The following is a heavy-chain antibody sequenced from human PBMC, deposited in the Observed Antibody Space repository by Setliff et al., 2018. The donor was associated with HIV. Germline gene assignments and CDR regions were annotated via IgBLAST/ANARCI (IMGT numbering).Heavy chain of an antibody. J-gene: IGHJ4*02. D-gene: IGHD3-10*01. CDR2: IYSTGST. CDR3: SKGAGFYGAHTFDY. V-gene: IGHV4-59*11. Sequence: PSETLSLTCTVSGASITSHYWSWIRQSPGRELEWIGDIYSTGSTNYNPSLQSRVTISMDVSKNEFSLKVTSVTAADTAVYYCSKGAGFYGAHTFDYWGQGNLVTVSS. CDR1: GASITSHY.